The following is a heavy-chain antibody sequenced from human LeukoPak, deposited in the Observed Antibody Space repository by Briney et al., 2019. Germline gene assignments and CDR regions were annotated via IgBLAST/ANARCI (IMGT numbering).Heavy chain of an antibody. CDR1: GGSISSGSYY. J-gene: IGHJ5*02. D-gene: IGHD3-3*01. CDR2: IYTSGST. CDR3: ARDNYDFWSGYRSPEGYNWFDP. V-gene: IGHV4-61*02. Sequence: SETLSLTCTVSGGSISSGSYYWSWIRQPAGKGLEWIGRIYTSGSTNYNPSLKSRVTISVDTSKNQFSLKLSSVTAADTAVYYCARDNYDFWSGYRSPEGYNWFDPWGQGTLVTVSS.